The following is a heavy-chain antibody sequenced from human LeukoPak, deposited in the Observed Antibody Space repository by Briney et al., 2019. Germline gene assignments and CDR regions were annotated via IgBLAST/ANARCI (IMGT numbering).Heavy chain of an antibody. CDR3: ARRWYFDL. Sequence: PSETLSLTCTVSGGSISSSSYYWGWLRQPPGKGLEWIGSIYYSGSTYYNPSLKSRVTISVDTSKNQFSLKLSSVTAADTAVYYCARRWYFDLWGRGTLVTVSS. V-gene: IGHV4-39*01. CDR1: GGSISSSSYY. CDR2: IYYSGST. J-gene: IGHJ2*01.